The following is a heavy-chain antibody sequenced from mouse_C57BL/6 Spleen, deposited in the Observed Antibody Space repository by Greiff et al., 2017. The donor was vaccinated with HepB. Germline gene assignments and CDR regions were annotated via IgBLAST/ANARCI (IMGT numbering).Heavy chain of an antibody. J-gene: IGHJ4*01. V-gene: IGHV1-5*01. CDR2: IYPGNSDT. Sequence: DVKLQESGTVLARPGASVKMSCKTSGYTFTSYWMHWVKQRPGQGLEWIGAIYPGNSDTSYNQKFKGKAKLTAVTSASTAYMELSSLTNEDSAVYYCTTFYYDYDDYAMDYWGQGTSVTVSS. CDR3: TTFYYDYDDYAMDY. CDR1: GYTFTSYW. D-gene: IGHD2-4*01.